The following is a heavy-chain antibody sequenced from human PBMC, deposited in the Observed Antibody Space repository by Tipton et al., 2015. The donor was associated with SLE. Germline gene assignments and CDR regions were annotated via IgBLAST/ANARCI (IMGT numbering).Heavy chain of an antibody. CDR2: IYYSGST. J-gene: IGHJ4*02. D-gene: IGHD3-10*01. V-gene: IGHV4-59*01. CDR3: ATRMGVRGVITDY. CDR1: GGSISSYY. Sequence: TLSLTCTVSGGSISSYYWSWIRQPPGKGLEWIGYIYYSGSTNYNPSLKSRVTISVDTSKNQFSLKLSPVTAADTAVYYCATRMGVRGVITDYWGQGTLVTVSS.